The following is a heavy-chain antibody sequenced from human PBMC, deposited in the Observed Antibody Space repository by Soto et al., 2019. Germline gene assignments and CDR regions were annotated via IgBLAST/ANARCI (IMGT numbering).Heavy chain of an antibody. CDR3: ARGLGRGYYDSSGYFHLDY. CDR1: GFSFSTYN. J-gene: IGHJ4*02. CDR2: IDASSTHT. D-gene: IGHD3-22*01. Sequence: PGGSLRLSCAASGFSFSTYNMNWVRQAPGKGLEWVSSIDASSTHTYYADSVKGRFTISRDNSKNTLYLQMNSLRAEDTAVYYCARGLGRGYYDSSGYFHLDYWGQGTLVTAPQ. V-gene: IGHV3-21*04.